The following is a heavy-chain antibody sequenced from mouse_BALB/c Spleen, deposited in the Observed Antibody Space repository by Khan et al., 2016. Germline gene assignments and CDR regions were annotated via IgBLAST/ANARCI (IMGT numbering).Heavy chain of an antibody. Sequence: QIQLVQSGPELKKPGETVKISCKASGYTFTNYGMNWVKQAPGKGLKWMGWINTNTGEPTYAEEFKGRFAFSLETSASTAYLQINNFKNEDTATYCCAKLTGTPGDYWGQGTTLTVSS. CDR1: GYTFTNYG. D-gene: IGHD4-1*01. CDR2: INTNTGEP. J-gene: IGHJ2*01. V-gene: IGHV9-3*02. CDR3: AKLTGTPGDY.